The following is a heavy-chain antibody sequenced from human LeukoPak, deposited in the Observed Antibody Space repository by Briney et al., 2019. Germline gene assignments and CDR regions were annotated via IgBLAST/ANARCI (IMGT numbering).Heavy chain of an antibody. V-gene: IGHV4-59*08. CDR2: IYYSGST. D-gene: IGHD5-18*01. Sequence: TSETLSLTCTVSGGSISSYYWSWIRQPPGKGLEWIGYIYYSGSTNYNPSLKSRVTISVDTSKNQFSLKLSSVTAADTAVYYCAGVDTAMAHFDYWGRGNLVTVSS. CDR1: GGSISSYY. J-gene: IGHJ4*02. CDR3: AGVDTAMAHFDY.